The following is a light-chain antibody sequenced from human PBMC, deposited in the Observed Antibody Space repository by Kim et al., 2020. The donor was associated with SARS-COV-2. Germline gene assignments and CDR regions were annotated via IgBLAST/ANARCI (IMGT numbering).Light chain of an antibody. CDR1: DIADYKY. V-gene: IGLV2-14*03. CDR2: DVT. CDR3: SSYATITSLALV. J-gene: IGLJ1*01. Sequence: SPGQSITITCRDIADYKYVSWYRQHPGKGPKLLIYDVTNRPSGVSSRFSGSKSGNTASLTISGLQPEDEAHYYCSSYATITSLALVFGPGTKVTVL.